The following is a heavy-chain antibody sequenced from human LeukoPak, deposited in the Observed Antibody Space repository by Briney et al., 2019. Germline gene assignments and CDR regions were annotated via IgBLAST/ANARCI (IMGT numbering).Heavy chain of an antibody. D-gene: IGHD6-6*01. Sequence: PSETLSLTCTVSGGSISNGVHYWSWIRQHPGKGLEWIGHIYYSGSTYYNPSLKSRVTISVDTAKNQFSLKLNSVTAADTAVYYCARGSKGPRLLYWGQGSLVTVSS. CDR2: IYYSGST. CDR1: GGSISNGVHY. CDR3: ARGSKGPRLLY. J-gene: IGHJ4*02. V-gene: IGHV4-31*03.